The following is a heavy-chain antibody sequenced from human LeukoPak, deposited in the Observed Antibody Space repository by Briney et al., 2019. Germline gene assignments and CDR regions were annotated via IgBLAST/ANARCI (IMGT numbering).Heavy chain of an antibody. V-gene: IGHV3-23*01. CDR1: GFTLKNYA. Sequence: QPGGSLRLSCAASGFTLKNYAMSWVRQAQGKGLEWVSSISVSGDTTYYADSVKGRFTISRDNFKNTLYLQMDSLRAEDTAVYYCGKDDIGYYFDNWGQGTQVTVSS. D-gene: IGHD3-22*01. CDR3: GKDDIGYYFDN. CDR2: ISVSGDTT. J-gene: IGHJ4*02.